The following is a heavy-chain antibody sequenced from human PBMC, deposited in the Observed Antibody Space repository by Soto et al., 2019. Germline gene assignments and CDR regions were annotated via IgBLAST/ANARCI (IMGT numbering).Heavy chain of an antibody. J-gene: IGHJ6*02. D-gene: IGHD3-10*01. Sequence: EPLCLICTFSGGANSSYYCSGIRQPPGKGLEWIGYIYYSGSTNYNPSLKSRVTISVDTSKNQFSLKLSSVTAADTAVYCCASSGSGIRYYYYGMDVWGQGTTVTVSS. CDR1: GGANSSYY. CDR2: IYYSGST. CDR3: ASSGSGIRYYYYGMDV. V-gene: IGHV4-59*01.